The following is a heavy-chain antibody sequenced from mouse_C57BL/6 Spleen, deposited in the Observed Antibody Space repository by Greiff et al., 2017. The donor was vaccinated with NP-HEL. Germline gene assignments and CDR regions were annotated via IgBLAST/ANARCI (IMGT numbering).Heavy chain of an antibody. V-gene: IGHV1-82*01. CDR3: ASSSYYAMDY. CDR1: GYAFSSSW. J-gene: IGHJ4*01. CDR2: IYPGDGDT. D-gene: IGHD1-1*01. Sequence: QVQLQQSGPELVKPGASVKISCKASGYAFSSSWMNWVKQRPGQGLEWIGRIYPGDGDTNYNGKFKGKATLTADKSSSTAYMQLSSLTSEDSAVYFCASSSYYAMDYWGQGTSVTVSA.